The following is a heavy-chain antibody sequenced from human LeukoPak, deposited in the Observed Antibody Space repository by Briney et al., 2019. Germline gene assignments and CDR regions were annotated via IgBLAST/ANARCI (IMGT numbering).Heavy chain of an antibody. CDR3: ATAFPSSGSFYTLFDY. Sequence: ASVKVSCKVSGYTLTELSMHWVRQAPGKGLEWMGGFDPEDGETIYAQKFQGRVTMTEDTSIDTAYMELSSLRSEDTAVYYCATAFPSSGSFYTLFDYWGQGTLVTVSS. CDR2: FDPEDGET. CDR1: GYTLTELS. V-gene: IGHV1-24*01. D-gene: IGHD1-26*01. J-gene: IGHJ4*02.